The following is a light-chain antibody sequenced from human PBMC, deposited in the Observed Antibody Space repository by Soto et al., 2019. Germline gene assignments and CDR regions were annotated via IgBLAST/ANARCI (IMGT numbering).Light chain of an antibody. Sequence: QSLLTQPPSVSGAPGQRVTISCTGSSSNIGAGYDVHWYQQLPGTAPKLLLYNDNNRPSGVPDRISGSKSGTSASLAITGLQAEDEADYYCQSYDSSLSGYVFGTGTKV. J-gene: IGLJ1*01. CDR3: QSYDSSLSGYV. CDR2: NDN. V-gene: IGLV1-40*01. CDR1: SSNIGAGYD.